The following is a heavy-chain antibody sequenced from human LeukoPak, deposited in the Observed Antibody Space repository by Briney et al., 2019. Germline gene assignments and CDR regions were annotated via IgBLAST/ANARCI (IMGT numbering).Heavy chain of an antibody. CDR2: INHSGST. J-gene: IGHJ4*02. V-gene: IGHV4-34*01. CDR1: GGSFSGYY. Sequence: PSETLSLTCAVYGGSFSGYYWSWIRQPPGKGLESIGEINHSGSTNYHPTLKRRVTRSVDTSKNQFSLKLSSVTAADTAVYDCAGYYGVYWGQGTLVTVSS. CDR3: AGYYGVY. D-gene: IGHD3-16*01.